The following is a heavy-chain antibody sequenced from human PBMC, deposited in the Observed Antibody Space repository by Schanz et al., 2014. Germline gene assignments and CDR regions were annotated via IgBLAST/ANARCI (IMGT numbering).Heavy chain of an antibody. V-gene: IGHV3-23*04. CDR3: AKIRYDSSGYYLPYYGMDV. D-gene: IGHD3-22*01. CDR2: ISGSGGST. Sequence: EVQVVESGGGLVQPGGSLRLSCAASGFSFVDAWMSWVRQAPGKGLEWVAGISGSGGSTDYADSVKGRFIIPRDNSKNTLYLQMNSLRAEDTAVYYCAKIRYDSSGYYLPYYGMDVWGQGTTVIVSS. J-gene: IGHJ6*02. CDR1: GFSFVDAW.